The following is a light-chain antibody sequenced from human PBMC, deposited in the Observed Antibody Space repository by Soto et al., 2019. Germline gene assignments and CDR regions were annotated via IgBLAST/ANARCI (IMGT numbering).Light chain of an antibody. V-gene: IGLV2-14*01. Sequence: QSVLTQPASVSGAPGQSITISCTGTSSDVGGYNYVSWYQQLPGKAPKLMIYDVNNRPSGGSNRFSGSKSGNTASLTISGLQAEDEADYYCSSYTGSSTFVFGTGTKLTVL. J-gene: IGLJ1*01. CDR1: SSDVGGYNY. CDR2: DVN. CDR3: SSYTGSSTFV.